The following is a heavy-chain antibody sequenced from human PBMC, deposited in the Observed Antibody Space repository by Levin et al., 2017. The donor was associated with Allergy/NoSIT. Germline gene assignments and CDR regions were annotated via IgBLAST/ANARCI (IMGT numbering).Heavy chain of an antibody. Sequence: GESLKISCKASGYTFTGYYMHWVRQAPGQGLEWMGWINPNSGGTNYAQKFQGRVTMTRDTSISTAYMELSRLRSDDTAVYYCARGYCSGGSCYFYFDYWGQGTLVTVSS. CDR2: INPNSGGT. J-gene: IGHJ4*02. V-gene: IGHV1-2*02. CDR3: ARGYCSGGSCYFYFDY. D-gene: IGHD2-15*01. CDR1: GYTFTGYY.